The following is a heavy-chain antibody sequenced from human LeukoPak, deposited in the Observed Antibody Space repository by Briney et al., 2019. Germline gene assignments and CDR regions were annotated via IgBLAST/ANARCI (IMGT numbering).Heavy chain of an antibody. Sequence: ASVKVSCKASGYTFTSYDINWVRQATGQGLEWMGWMNPNSGNTGYARKFQGRVTMTRDTSTSTVYMELSSLRSEDTAVYYCARASNFWSGYWTLYYMDVWGKGTTVTVSS. CDR3: ARASNFWSGYWTLYYMDV. CDR1: GYTFTSYD. CDR2: MNPNSGNT. V-gene: IGHV1-8*01. D-gene: IGHD3-3*01. J-gene: IGHJ6*03.